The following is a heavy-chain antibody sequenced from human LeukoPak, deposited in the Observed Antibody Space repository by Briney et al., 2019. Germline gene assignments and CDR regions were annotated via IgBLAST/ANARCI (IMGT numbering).Heavy chain of an antibody. Sequence: PSETLSLTCTVSGGSISSSSFYWDWIRQPPGKGLEWLGTIFYSGSTYYNPSLKSRITISVDTSKNQFSLKLSSVTAADTAVYYCARHSRSGYSDYESAFDIWGQGTMVIVSS. V-gene: IGHV4-39*01. J-gene: IGHJ3*02. CDR3: ARHSRSGYSDYESAFDI. CDR1: GGSISSSSFY. D-gene: IGHD5-12*01. CDR2: IFYSGST.